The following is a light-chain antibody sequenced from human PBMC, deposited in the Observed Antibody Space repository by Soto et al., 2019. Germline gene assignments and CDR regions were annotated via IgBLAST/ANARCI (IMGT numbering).Light chain of an antibody. CDR3: SSYTSRSTWV. J-gene: IGLJ3*02. V-gene: IGLV2-14*01. Sequence: QSALTQPASVSGSPGRSITISCTGASSDVGFYNYVSWYQHHPGKAPRLIIYEVTSRPSGVSHRFSGSRSGNTASLTISGLQAEDEADYYCSSYTSRSTWVFGGGTQLTVL. CDR1: SSDVGFYNY. CDR2: EVT.